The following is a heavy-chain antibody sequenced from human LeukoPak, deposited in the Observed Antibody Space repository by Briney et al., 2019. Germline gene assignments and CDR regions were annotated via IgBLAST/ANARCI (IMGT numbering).Heavy chain of an antibody. J-gene: IGHJ4*02. CDR1: GFTFSSYA. D-gene: IGHD3-10*01. Sequence: GGSPRLSCAASGFTFSSYAMSWVRQAPGKGLEWVSAISGSGGSTYYADSVKGRFTISRDNSKNTLYLQMNSLRAEDTAVYYCAKDRELGLLWFGELLWFDYWGQGTLVTVSS. CDR2: ISGSGGST. V-gene: IGHV3-23*01. CDR3: AKDRELGLLWFGELLWFDY.